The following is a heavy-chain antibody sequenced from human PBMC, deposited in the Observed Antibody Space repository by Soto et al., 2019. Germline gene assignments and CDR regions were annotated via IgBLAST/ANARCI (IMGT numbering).Heavy chain of an antibody. CDR2: ISAYNGNT. CDR3: AGDVRGAMVNYYYGMDD. D-gene: IGHD5-18*01. V-gene: IGHV1-18*01. J-gene: IGHJ6*02. CDR1: GYTFTSYG. Sequence: QVQLVQSGAEVKKPGASVTVSCKASGYTFTSYGISWVRQAPGQGLEWMGWISAYNGNTNYAQKLQGRVTMTTDTSTSTAYMELRSLRSDDTAVYYCAGDVRGAMVNYYYGMDDWGQGTTVTVSS.